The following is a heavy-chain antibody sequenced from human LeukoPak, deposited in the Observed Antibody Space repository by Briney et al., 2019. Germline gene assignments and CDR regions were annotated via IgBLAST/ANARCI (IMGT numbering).Heavy chain of an antibody. J-gene: IGHJ5*02. CDR2: IYYSGST. V-gene: IGHV4-39*01. CDR3: ARRRKLLWFGEFGPTSNWFDP. D-gene: IGHD3-10*01. Sequence: PSETLSLTCTVSGGSISSSSYYWGWIRQPPGKGLEWIGSIYYSGSTYYNPSLKSRVTISVDTSKNQFSLKLSSVTAADTAVYYCARRRKLLWFGEFGPTSNWFDPWGQGTLVTVSS. CDR1: GGSISSSSYY.